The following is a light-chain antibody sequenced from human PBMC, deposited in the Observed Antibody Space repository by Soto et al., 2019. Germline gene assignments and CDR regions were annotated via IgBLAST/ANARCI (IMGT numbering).Light chain of an antibody. J-gene: IGKJ4*01. CDR2: AAS. CDR1: QGTSSY. Sequence: DIQLTQSPSFLSASVGDRVTITCRASQGTSSYLAWYQQKPGKAPKLLIYAASTLQSGVPSRFSGSGSGTEFTLTIGSLQPEDFATYYCQQLNSYPLTFGGGTKVDIK. CDR3: QQLNSYPLT. V-gene: IGKV1-9*01.